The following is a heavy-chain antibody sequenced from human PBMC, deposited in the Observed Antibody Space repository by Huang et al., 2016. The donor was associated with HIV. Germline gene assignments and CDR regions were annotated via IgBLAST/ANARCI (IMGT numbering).Heavy chain of an antibody. Sequence: QVRLEQWGAGLLKSSETLSLTCAVYGGSFSDHFWTWIRQSPGKGLEVIGAVNHEGSTNYNPSLKSRVTITADMSNNQFSLKLDSMTGADTGLYFCARPGYGSGWRFDSWGRGTLVTVTS. CDR2: VNHEGST. D-gene: IGHD6-19*01. CDR3: ARPGYGSGWRFDS. V-gene: IGHV4-34*01. CDR1: GGSFSDHF. J-gene: IGHJ4*02.